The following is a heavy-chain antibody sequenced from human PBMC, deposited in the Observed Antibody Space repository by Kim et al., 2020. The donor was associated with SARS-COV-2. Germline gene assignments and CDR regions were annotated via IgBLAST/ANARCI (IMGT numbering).Heavy chain of an antibody. CDR1: GFTFSSYW. V-gene: IGHV3-7*01. CDR3: ASSMGVWFGELFSGGAEYCQH. D-gene: IGHD3-10*01. CDR2: IKQDGSEK. J-gene: IGHJ1*01. Sequence: GGSLRLSCAASGFTFSSYWMSWVRQAPGKGLEWVANIKQDGSEKYYVDSVKGRFTISRDNAKNSLYLQMNSLRAEDTAVYYCASSMGVWFGELFSGGAEYCQHWGQGTLVTVSS.